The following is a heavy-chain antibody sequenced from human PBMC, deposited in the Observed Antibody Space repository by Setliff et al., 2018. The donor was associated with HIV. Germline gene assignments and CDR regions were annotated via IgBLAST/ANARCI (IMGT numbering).Heavy chain of an antibody. J-gene: IGHJ6*02. CDR3: ARVLYHSSSDPPGYYYYGMDV. CDR2: IYPGDSDT. Sequence: PGESLKISCKGSGYSFTSYWIGWVRQMPGKGLEWMGIIYPGDSDTRYSPSFQGQVTIPADKSISTAYLQWSSLKASDTAMYYCARVLYHSSSDPPGYYYYGMDVWGQGTTVTVSS. D-gene: IGHD6-6*01. V-gene: IGHV5-51*01. CDR1: GYSFTSYW.